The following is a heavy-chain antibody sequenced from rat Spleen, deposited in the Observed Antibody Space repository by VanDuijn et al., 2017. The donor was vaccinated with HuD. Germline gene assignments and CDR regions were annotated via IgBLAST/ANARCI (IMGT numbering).Heavy chain of an antibody. V-gene: IGHV5-17*01. CDR1: GFTFSDYA. CDR2: IIYDGSST. D-gene: IGHD1-2*01. J-gene: IGHJ4*01. Sequence: EVQLVESDGGLVQPGRSLKLSCAASGFTFSDYAMAWVRQSPKKGLEWVATIIYDGSSTYYRDSVKGRFTISRDNAKSTLYLQMDSLRSEDTATYYCATHLHYYSSYRDPYVMDAWGQGASVTVSS. CDR3: ATHLHYYSSYRDPYVMDA.